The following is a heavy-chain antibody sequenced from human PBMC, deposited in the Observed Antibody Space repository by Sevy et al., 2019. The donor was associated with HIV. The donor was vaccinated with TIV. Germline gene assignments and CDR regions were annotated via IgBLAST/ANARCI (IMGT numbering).Heavy chain of an antibody. J-gene: IGHJ4*01. Sequence: GGSLRLSCAASGFAFSTHAMHWVRQAPGKGLEWVAVISYEGTETFYAASVEGRFTISRDNSENMLSLQINSLRPEVTAGEYCARDGGNSVKWYPLYWGHGTLVTVSS. CDR1: GFAFSTHA. D-gene: IGHD2-2*01. CDR3: ARDGGNSVKWYPLY. CDR2: ISYEGTET. V-gene: IGHV3-30-3*01.